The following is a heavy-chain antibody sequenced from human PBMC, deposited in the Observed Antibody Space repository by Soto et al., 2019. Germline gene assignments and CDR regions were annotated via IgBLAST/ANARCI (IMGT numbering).Heavy chain of an antibody. CDR2: IKQDGSEK. CDR1: GFTFSSYW. J-gene: IGHJ6*02. V-gene: IGHV3-7*01. D-gene: IGHD6-13*01. Sequence: GGSLRLSCAASGFTFSSYWMSWVRQAPGKGLEWVANIKQDGSEKYYVDSVKGRFTISRDNAKNSLYLQMNSLRAEDTAVYYCARDSSSIRYHHYGMDVWGQGTTVTVSS. CDR3: ARDSSSIRYHHYGMDV.